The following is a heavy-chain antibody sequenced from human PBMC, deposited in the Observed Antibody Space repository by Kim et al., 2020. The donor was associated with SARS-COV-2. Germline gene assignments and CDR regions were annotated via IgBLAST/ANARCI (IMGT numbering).Heavy chain of an antibody. CDR1: GFTFSSYA. Sequence: GGSLRLSCAASGFTFSSYAMHWVRQAPGKGLEWVAVISYDGSNKYYVDSVKGRFTISRDNSKNTLYLQMNSLRAEDTAVYYCARLYSSSWYSEDYWGQGTLVTVSS. V-gene: IGHV3-30*04. CDR3: ARLYSSSWYSEDY. J-gene: IGHJ4*02. CDR2: ISYDGSNK. D-gene: IGHD6-13*01.